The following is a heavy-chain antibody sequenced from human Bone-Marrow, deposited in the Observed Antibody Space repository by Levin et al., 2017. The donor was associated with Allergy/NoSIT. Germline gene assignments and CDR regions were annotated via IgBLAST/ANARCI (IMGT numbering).Heavy chain of an antibody. Sequence: LSLTCAASGFTFSNSVMSWVRPAPGKGLEWVSGISGSGDSTYYADSVKGRFTISRDNSKNTLYLQMNSLRAEDTAVYYWANREVSLAARYYFDYWGQGTLVTVSS. CDR3: ANREVSLAARYYFDY. CDR2: ISGSGDST. J-gene: IGHJ4*02. D-gene: IGHD2-15*01. CDR1: GFTFSNSV. V-gene: IGHV3-23*01.